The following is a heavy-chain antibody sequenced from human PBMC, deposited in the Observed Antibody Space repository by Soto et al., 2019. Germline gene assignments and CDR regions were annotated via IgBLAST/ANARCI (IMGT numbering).Heavy chain of an antibody. D-gene: IGHD3-16*02. Sequence: SKTLSLTCAVYDGSFSGYYWSWIRQPPGKGLEWIGEINHSGSTNYNPSLKSRVTISVDTSKNQFSLKLSSVTAADTAVYYCARGKLSDYVWGSYRYNFDYWGQGTVVT. J-gene: IGHJ4*02. CDR1: DGSFSGYY. CDR2: INHSGST. V-gene: IGHV4-34*01. CDR3: ARGKLSDYVWGSYRYNFDY.